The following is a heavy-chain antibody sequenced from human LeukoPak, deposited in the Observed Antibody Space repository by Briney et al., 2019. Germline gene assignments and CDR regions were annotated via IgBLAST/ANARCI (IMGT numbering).Heavy chain of an antibody. CDR1: GYTFTGYY. CDR3: ARDSIVVVPAAISGWDY. D-gene: IGHD2-2*02. Sequence: GASVKVSCKASGYTFTGYYMHWVRQAPGQGLEWMGWINPNSGGTNYAQKFQGRVTMTRDTSISTAYMELSRLRSDDTAVYYCARDSIVVVPAAISGWDYWGQGTLVTVSS. CDR2: INPNSGGT. J-gene: IGHJ4*02. V-gene: IGHV1-2*02.